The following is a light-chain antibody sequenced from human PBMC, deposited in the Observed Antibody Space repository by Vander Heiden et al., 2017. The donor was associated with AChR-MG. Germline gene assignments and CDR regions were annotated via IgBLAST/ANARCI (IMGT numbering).Light chain of an antibody. CDR3: QSYDSTLNAYV. CDR1: RANIGADHH. V-gene: IGLV1-40*01. Sequence: SVLTPPPSVSGAPGQRVTISCTGTRANIGADHHVHRYQQVPGIAPRLLIQVNYKRPAEVPDRFSASKAGSSASLAISGRQTEDEAEYYCQSYDSTLNAYVFGSGTKVTVL. J-gene: IGLJ1*01. CDR2: VNY.